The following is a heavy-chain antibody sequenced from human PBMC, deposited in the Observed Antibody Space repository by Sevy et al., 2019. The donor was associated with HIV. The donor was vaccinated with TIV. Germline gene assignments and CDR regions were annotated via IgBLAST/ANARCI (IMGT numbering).Heavy chain of an antibody. Sequence: GGSLRLSCAASGFTFSSYAMSWVRQALGKGLEWVSAISGSGGSTYYADSVKGRFTISRDNSKNTLYLQMNSLRAEDTAVYYCAKDLWHIVVVTAIPSAGAFDIWGQGTMVTVSS. J-gene: IGHJ3*02. CDR2: ISGSGGST. CDR1: GFTFSSYA. CDR3: AKDLWHIVVVTAIPSAGAFDI. V-gene: IGHV3-23*01. D-gene: IGHD2-21*02.